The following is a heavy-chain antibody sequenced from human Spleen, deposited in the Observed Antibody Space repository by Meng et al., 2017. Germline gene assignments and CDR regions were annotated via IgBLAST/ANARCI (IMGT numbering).Heavy chain of an antibody. Sequence: VQLQQGGGGLLKPSGTLSRTCVVSGGSFSDYYWSWIRQPPGKGLEWIGEINHSGSTNYNPSLESRATISVDTSQNNLSLKLSSVTAADSAVYYCARGPTTMAHDFDYWGQGTLVTVSS. CDR3: ARGPTTMAHDFDY. CDR1: GGSFSDYY. J-gene: IGHJ4*02. D-gene: IGHD4-11*01. V-gene: IGHV4-34*01. CDR2: INHSGST.